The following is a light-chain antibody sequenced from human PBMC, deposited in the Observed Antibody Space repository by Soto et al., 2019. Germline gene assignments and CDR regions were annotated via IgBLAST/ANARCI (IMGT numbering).Light chain of an antibody. Sequence: QSALTQPASVSGSPGQSITISCTGTSSDVGSHNLVSWYQQHPGQAPKLMIYEVSKRPLGVSARFSASKSGNTASLTISGXXXXXEXXXXCCSYGGSRAVFGGGTQLXVL. V-gene: IGLV2-23*02. CDR1: SSDVGSHNL. CDR2: EVS. CDR3: CSYGGSRAV. J-gene: IGLJ7*01.